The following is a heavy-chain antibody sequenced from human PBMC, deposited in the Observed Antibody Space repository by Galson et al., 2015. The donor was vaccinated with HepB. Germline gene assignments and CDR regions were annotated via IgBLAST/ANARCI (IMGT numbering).Heavy chain of an antibody. CDR1: GFTFKDYA. CDR2: ISRSGGST. Sequence: SLRLSCAVSGFTFKDYAMRWVRQAPGKGLEWVSGISRSGGSTSYADSVKGWFTISRDNSKNTLFLEISSLRAEDTAIYYCAKDSEVGYGSGDSCSPPDSWCQGTLVTVSS. J-gene: IGHJ4*02. CDR3: AKDSEVGYGSGDSCSPPDS. D-gene: IGHD2-15*01. V-gene: IGHV3-23*01.